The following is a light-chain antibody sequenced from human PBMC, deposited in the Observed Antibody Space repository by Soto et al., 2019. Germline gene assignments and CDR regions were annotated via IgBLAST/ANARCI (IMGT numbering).Light chain of an antibody. CDR3: SSFARSSTLV. V-gene: IGLV2-14*03. J-gene: IGLJ2*01. Sequence: ALTQPASVSASPGQSVSISCTGTSSDVGGYNYVSWYQHYPGKAPKLIIYDVSNRPSGISNRFSGSKSGNTASLTISGLQAEDEADYYCSSFARSSTLVFGGGTKLTVL. CDR1: SSDVGGYNY. CDR2: DVS.